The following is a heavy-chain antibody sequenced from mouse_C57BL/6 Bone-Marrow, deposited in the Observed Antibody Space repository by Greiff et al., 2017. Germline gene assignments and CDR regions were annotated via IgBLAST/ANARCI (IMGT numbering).Heavy chain of an antibody. J-gene: IGHJ3*01. V-gene: IGHV1-7*01. CDR2: INPSSGYT. CDR1: GYTFTSYW. D-gene: IGHD1-2*01. Sequence: QVQLQQSGAELAKPGASVKLSCKASGYTFTSYWMHWVKQRPGQGLEWIGYINPSSGYTKYNQKFKDKATLTADKSSSTAYMQLSSLTYADYAVYYCARCSLRRGFAYWGQGTLVTVSA. CDR3: ARCSLRRGFAY.